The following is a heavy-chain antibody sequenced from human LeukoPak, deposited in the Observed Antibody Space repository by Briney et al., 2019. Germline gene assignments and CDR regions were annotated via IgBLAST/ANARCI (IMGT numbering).Heavy chain of an antibody. CDR3: ARGSPRGAVAGTRGDY. J-gene: IGHJ4*02. D-gene: IGHD6-19*01. CDR2: INHSGST. CDR1: GGSFSGYY. Sequence: SETLSLTCAVYGGSFSGYYWSWTRQPPGKGLEWIGEINHSGSTNYNPSLKSRVTISVDTSKNQFSLKLSSVTAADTAVYYCARGSPRGAVAGTRGDYWGQGTLVTVSS. V-gene: IGHV4-34*01.